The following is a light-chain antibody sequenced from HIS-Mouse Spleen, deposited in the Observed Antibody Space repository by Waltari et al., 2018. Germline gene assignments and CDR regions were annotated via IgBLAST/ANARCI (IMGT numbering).Light chain of an antibody. V-gene: IGKV3-11*01. CDR3: QQRSNWPPLFT. Sequence: SHRATQSVRGHVAGYQQKPSQTPRLPMDDAANRANSIPARFSGSGSGTDFTLTISSLEPEDFAVYYCQQRSNWPPLFTFGPGTKVDIK. CDR1: QSVRGH. CDR2: DAA. J-gene: IGKJ3*01.